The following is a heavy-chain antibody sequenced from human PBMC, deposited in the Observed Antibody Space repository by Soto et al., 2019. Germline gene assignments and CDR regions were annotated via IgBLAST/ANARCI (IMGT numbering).Heavy chain of an antibody. CDR2: ISYDGSNK. CDR3: ARGYLREFDY. J-gene: IGHJ4*02. CDR1: GFTFSSYA. Sequence: PGGSLRLSCAASGFTFSSYAMHWVRQAPGKGLEWVAVISYDGSNKYYADSVKGRFTISRDNSKNTLYLQMNSLRAEDTAVYYCARGYLREFDYWGQGTLVTVSS. D-gene: IGHD4-17*01. V-gene: IGHV3-30-3*01.